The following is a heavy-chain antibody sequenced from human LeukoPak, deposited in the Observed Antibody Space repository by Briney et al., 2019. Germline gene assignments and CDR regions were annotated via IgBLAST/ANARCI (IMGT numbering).Heavy chain of an antibody. CDR1: GFIFSTCA. V-gene: IGHV3-23*01. D-gene: IGHD2-15*01. Sequence: GGSLRLSCAASGFIFSTCAMSWVRQAPGKGLEWVSTISGSGGSTSYADSVKGRFTISRDNSKNTLYLQVSSLRAEDTAVYYCAKNLYCGGGSCYPSALGMDVWGQGTTVTVSS. J-gene: IGHJ6*02. CDR2: ISGSGGST. CDR3: AKNLYCGGGSCYPSALGMDV.